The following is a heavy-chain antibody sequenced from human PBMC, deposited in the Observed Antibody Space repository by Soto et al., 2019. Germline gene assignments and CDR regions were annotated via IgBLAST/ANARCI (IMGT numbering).Heavy chain of an antibody. CDR3: ARVDRHCSSTRCTRGGGYFYGMDV. V-gene: IGHV4-61*08. J-gene: IGHJ6*02. CDR1: GGSVSSGAYY. Sequence: SLTCTVSGGSVSSGAYYWSWIRQPPGRGLEWIGYIYYSGSTKYNPALKSRVTISVDTSKSQFSLRLNSVTAADTAVYYCARVDRHCSSTRCTRGGGYFYGMDVWGQGTTVPV. CDR2: IYYSGST. D-gene: IGHD2-2*01.